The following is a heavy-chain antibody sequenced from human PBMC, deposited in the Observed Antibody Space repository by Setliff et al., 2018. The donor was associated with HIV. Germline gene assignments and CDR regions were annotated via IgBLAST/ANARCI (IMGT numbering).Heavy chain of an antibody. D-gene: IGHD3-10*01. J-gene: IGHJ6*03. CDR2: INHSGST. V-gene: IGHV4-39*07. CDR1: GGSVSSSTYY. Sequence: SETLSLTCTVSGGSVSSSTYYWSWIRQPPGKGLEWIGEINHSGSTNYNPSLKSRVTISVDTSKNQFSLKVNSVTAADTAVYYCARGRITLVRGVTNPYYDYYMDVWGKGTTVTVSS. CDR3: ARGRITLVRGVTNPYYDYYMDV.